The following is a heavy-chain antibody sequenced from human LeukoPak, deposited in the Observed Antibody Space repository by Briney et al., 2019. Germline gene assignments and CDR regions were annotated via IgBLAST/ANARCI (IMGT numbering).Heavy chain of an antibody. CDR1: GCTFPSYG. V-gene: IGHV1-18*01. CDR2: ISAYNGNT. D-gene: IGHD3-22*01. CDR3: ARGFPPRRQYDSSGYYSYYFDY. Sequence: ASVKVSCKTSGCTFPSYGISWVRQAPGQGLEWMGWISAYNGNTHSAQKLQGRVTMTTDTSTSTAYMELRSLRSDDTAVYYCARGFPPRRQYDSSGYYSYYFDYWGQGTLVTVSS. J-gene: IGHJ4*02.